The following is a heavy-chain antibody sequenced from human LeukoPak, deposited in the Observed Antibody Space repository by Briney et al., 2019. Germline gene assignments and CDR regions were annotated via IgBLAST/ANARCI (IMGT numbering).Heavy chain of an antibody. CDR2: ISYDGSNK. J-gene: IGHJ4*02. Sequence: GGSLRLSCAASGFTFSSYAMHWVRQAPGKGLEWVAVISYDGSNKYYADSVKGRFTISRDNSKNTLYLQMNSLRAEDTAVYYCARDEGGSYHFDYWGQGTLVTVSS. CDR3: ARDEGGSYHFDY. V-gene: IGHV3-30*04. CDR1: GFTFSSYA. D-gene: IGHD1-26*01.